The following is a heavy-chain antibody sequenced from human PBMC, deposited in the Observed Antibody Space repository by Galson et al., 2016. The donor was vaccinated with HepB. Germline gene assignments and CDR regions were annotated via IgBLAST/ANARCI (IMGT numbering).Heavy chain of an antibody. D-gene: IGHD3-10*01. CDR3: AHRRTSADYGSGKDHYFDY. V-gene: IGHV2-5*05. CDR2: IYWDGDE. J-gene: IGHJ4*02. CDR1: GFSLTTPGVG. Sequence: PALVKPTQTLTLTCTFSGFSLTTPGVGVGWMRQPPGKTLEWLAHIYWDGDERYGPSLKSRLTITKDTSKNQVVLTLTNMDPVDTATYYCAHRRTSADYGSGKDHYFDYWGQGTLVTVSS.